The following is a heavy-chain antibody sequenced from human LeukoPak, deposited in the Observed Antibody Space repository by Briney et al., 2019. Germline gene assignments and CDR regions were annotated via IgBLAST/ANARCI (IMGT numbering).Heavy chain of an antibody. CDR2: IRYDGTNK. CDR1: GLTFSSYG. CDR3: AKGYGWEASYYYYFMDV. D-gene: IGHD1-26*01. Sequence: PWGSLRLSCAASGLTFSSYGMRWVRQAPGKGLEWVAFIRYDGTNKYFADSVKGRFTISRDNSKNTLYLQMNSLGAEDTAMYYCAKGYGWEASYYYYFMDVWGKGTTVTISS. V-gene: IGHV3-30*02. J-gene: IGHJ6*03.